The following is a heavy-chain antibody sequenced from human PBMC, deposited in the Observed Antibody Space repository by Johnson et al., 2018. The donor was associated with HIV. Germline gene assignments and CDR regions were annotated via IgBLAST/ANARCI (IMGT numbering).Heavy chain of an antibody. J-gene: IGHJ3*02. CDR3: ARDRAHYYDSSGYYESGAFDI. CDR2: ISGSGGST. D-gene: IGHD3-22*01. V-gene: IGHV3-23*04. CDR1: GFTFSSYA. Sequence: MQLVESGGGLVQPGGSLRLSCAASGFTFSSYAMSWVRQAPGKGLEWVSAISGSGGSTYYADSVKGRFTISRDNSKNTLYLQMNSLRAEDTAVYYCARDRAHYYDSSGYYESGAFDIWGQGTMVTVSS.